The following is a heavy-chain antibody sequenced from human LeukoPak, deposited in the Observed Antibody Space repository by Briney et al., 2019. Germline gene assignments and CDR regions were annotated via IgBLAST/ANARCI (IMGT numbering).Heavy chain of an antibody. D-gene: IGHD3-22*01. Sequence: PSETLSLTCSVSGGSISSRDYYWSWIRQHPGTGLEWIGYIYYSGGTQYNPSLKSRVTISVDRSKNQFSLKLSSVTAADTAVYYCASCTSSGYERYFQHWGQGTLVTVSS. CDR1: GGSISSRDYY. V-gene: IGHV4-30-4*01. J-gene: IGHJ1*01. CDR3: ASCTSSGYERYFQH. CDR2: IYYSGGT.